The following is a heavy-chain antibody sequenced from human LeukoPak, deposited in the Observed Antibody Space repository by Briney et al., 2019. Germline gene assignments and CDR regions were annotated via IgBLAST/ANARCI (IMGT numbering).Heavy chain of an antibody. J-gene: IGHJ3*02. CDR3: ARNTGDAFDI. V-gene: IGHV4-31*03. CDR2: IYYSGST. CDR1: RGSISSCGYY. D-gene: IGHD2-8*02. Sequence: SETLSLTCTVSRGSISSCGYYWSWIRQHPGKGLEWIGYIYYSGSTYYNPSLKSRVTISVDTSKNQFSLKLSSVTAADTAVYYCARNTGDAFDIWGQGTMVTVSS.